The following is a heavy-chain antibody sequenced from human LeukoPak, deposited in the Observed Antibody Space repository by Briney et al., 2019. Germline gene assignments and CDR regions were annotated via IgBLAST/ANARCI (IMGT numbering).Heavy chain of an antibody. CDR3: ARDRGVWGAKASDI. CDR2: ISYDGSNK. J-gene: IGHJ3*02. Sequence: GGSLRLSCAASGFTFSSYAMHWVRQAPGKGLEWVAVISYDGSNKYYAGSVKGRFTISRDNSKNTLYLQMNSLRAEDTAVYYCARDRGVWGAKASDIWGQGTMVTVSS. CDR1: GFTFSSYA. V-gene: IGHV3-30*01. D-gene: IGHD1-26*01.